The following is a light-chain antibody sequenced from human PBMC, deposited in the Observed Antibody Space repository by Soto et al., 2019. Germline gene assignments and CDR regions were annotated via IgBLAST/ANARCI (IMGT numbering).Light chain of an antibody. CDR3: QQRSIWPPIT. CDR2: DAS. J-gene: IGKJ5*01. V-gene: IGKV3-11*01. CDR1: QSVSSN. Sequence: EIVLTQSPGTLSLSPGERATLSCRASQSVSSNLAWYQQRPGQAPRLLIYDASNRATGIPDRFSGSGSGTDFPLTISSLETEDFAVYYCQQRSIWPPITFGQGTRLEIK.